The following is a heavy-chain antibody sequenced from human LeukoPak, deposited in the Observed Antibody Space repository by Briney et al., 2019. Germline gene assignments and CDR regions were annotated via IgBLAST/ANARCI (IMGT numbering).Heavy chain of an antibody. CDR3: ARAPAVSIYFQL. D-gene: IGHD2-2*01. CDR1: GGSISSGDYY. Sequence: PSETLSLTCTVSGGSISSGDYYWSWIRQPPGKGLEWIGYIYYSGSTYYNPSLKSRVTISVDTSKNQFSLKLSSVTAADTAVYYCARAPAVSIYFQLWGQGTLVTVSS. J-gene: IGHJ1*01. CDR2: IYYSGST. V-gene: IGHV4-30-4*01.